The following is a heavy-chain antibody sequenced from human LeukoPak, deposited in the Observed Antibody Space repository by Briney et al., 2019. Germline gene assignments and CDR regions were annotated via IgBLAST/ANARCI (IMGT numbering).Heavy chain of an antibody. J-gene: IGHJ4*02. CDR3: ASLGYSYGYYFDY. Sequence: SVKVSCKASGGTFISYAISWVRQAPGQGPEWMGGIIPIFGTANYAQKFQGRVTITADESTSTAYMELSSLRSEDTAVYYCASLGYSYGYYFDYWGQGTLVTVSS. D-gene: IGHD5-18*01. CDR1: GGTFISYA. CDR2: IIPIFGTA. V-gene: IGHV1-69*13.